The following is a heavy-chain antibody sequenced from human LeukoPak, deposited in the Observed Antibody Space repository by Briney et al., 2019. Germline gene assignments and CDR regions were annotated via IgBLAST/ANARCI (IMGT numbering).Heavy chain of an antibody. D-gene: IGHD6-13*01. V-gene: IGHV4-39*07. CDR2: IYYIGST. CDR3: ARDIAYSSRFPAEPFDY. J-gene: IGHJ4*02. CDR1: GVSISSSDYY. Sequence: PSETLSLTCTVSGVSISSSDYYWGWIRQPPGKGLEWIGSIYYIGSTYYNPSLKSRVTISVNTSKNQFSLRLSSVPAADTGVYYCARDIAYSSRFPAEPFDYWGQGTLVTVSS.